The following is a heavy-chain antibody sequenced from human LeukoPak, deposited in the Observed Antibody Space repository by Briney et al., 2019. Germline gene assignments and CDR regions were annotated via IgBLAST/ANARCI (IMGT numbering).Heavy chain of an antibody. CDR2: ISTYNGNT. CDR1: GYTFTSYG. D-gene: IGHD6-6*01. V-gene: IGHV1-18*01. Sequence: GASVKVSFKASGYTFTSYGISWVRQPPGQGLEWMGWISTYNGNTNYAQKLQGRVTMTTDTSTSTAYMELRSLRSDDTAVYYCATEYSSSFDPWGQGTLVTVSS. J-gene: IGHJ5*02. CDR3: ATEYSSSFDP.